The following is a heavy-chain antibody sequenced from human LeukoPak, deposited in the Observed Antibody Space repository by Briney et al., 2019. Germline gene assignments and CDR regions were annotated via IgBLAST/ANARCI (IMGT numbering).Heavy chain of an antibody. CDR3: ARTSIVVVPAAIRD. Sequence: ESGPTLVNPTQTLTLTCTFSGFSLSTSGVGVGWIRQPPGKALEWLALIYWNDDKRYSPSLKSRLTITKDTSKNQVVLTMTNMDPVDTATYYCARTSIVVVPAAIRDWGQGTLVTVSS. CDR2: IYWNDDK. CDR1: GFSLSTSGVG. V-gene: IGHV2-5*01. D-gene: IGHD2-2*01. J-gene: IGHJ4*02.